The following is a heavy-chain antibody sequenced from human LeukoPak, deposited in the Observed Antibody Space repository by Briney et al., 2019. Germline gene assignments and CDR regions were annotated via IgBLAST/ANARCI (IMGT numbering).Heavy chain of an antibody. J-gene: IGHJ4*02. D-gene: IGHD1-1*01. CDR3: ARSTGPIDY. CDR2: TYYRSKWYT. Sequence: SQTLSLTCAISGDSDSSNSAAWNWIRQSPSRGLEWLGRTYYRSKWYTYYAVSVKSRISINRDTSKNQISLQLNSVTPEDTAVYYCARSTGPIDYWGQGTLVTVSS. V-gene: IGHV6-1*01. CDR1: GDSDSSNSAA.